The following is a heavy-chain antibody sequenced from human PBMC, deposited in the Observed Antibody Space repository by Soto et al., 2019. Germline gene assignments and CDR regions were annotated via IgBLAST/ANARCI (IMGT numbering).Heavy chain of an antibody. V-gene: IGHV3-66*01. CDR2: IYSGGST. D-gene: IGHD3-16*02. J-gene: IGHJ4*02. CDR1: GFTVSSNY. Sequence: PGGSLRLSCAASGFTVSSNYMSWVRQAPGKGLEWVSVIYSGGSTYYADSVKGRFTISRDNSKNTLYLQMNSLRAEDTAVYYCARDSYDYIWGSYRSYFDYWGQGTLVTVSS. CDR3: ARDSYDYIWGSYRSYFDY.